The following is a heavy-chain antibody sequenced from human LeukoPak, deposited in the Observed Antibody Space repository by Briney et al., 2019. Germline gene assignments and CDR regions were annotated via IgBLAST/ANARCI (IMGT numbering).Heavy chain of an antibody. V-gene: IGHV3-30*02. D-gene: IGHD1-26*01. CDR2: IRYDGSNK. CDR3: PRGSEWDLFGSCDY. Sequence: PGGSLRLSCAASGFTFSSYGMHWVRQAPGKGLEWVAFIRYDGSNKYYADSVKGRFTISRDNSKNTLYLQMNSLRVEDTAVYYCPRGSEWDLFGSCDYWAKGPLVPVPS. J-gene: IGHJ4*02. CDR1: GFTFSSYG.